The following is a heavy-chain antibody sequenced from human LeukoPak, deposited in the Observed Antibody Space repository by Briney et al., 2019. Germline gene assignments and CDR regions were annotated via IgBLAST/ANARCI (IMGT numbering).Heavy chain of an antibody. CDR3: AKGVHYYERHAFDI. D-gene: IGHD3-22*01. V-gene: IGHV3-23*01. J-gene: IGHJ3*02. CDR2: ISGGGGST. Sequence: QSVGSLRLSCAASGFTFSSDGISWVCQAPGKRLEWVSAISGGGGSTCYAESVNGRFTISRDNSKNTLYLQMNSLRAEDTAVYYCAKGVHYYERHAFDIWGQGTMVTVSS. CDR1: GFTFSSDG.